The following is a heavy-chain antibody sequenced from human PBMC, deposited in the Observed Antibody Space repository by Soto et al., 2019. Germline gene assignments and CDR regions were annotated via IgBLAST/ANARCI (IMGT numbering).Heavy chain of an antibody. CDR1: GFTFGDFG. V-gene: IGHV3-49*03. Sequence: PGGSLRLSCTGSGFTFGDFGMSWFRQAPGKGLEWLSFIRSKGYGGTTESAASVRGRFITSRDDSKSIAYLQMNSLRSEDTAVYYCARDALSDYSNYGYYYYGMDVWGQGTTVTVSS. D-gene: IGHD4-4*01. CDR3: ARDALSDYSNYGYYYYGMDV. CDR2: IRSKGYGGTT. J-gene: IGHJ6*02.